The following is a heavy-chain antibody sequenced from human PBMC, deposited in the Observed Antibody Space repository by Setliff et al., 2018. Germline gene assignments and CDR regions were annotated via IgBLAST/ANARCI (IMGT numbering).Heavy chain of an antibody. Sequence: SETLSLTCSVSGGSISSGGFYWTWIRQPAGKGLEWIGRLYTSGDTNYNPSLKSRVSMSLDTSKNQFSLKLSSVTAADTAVYYCARDRVVVLAGRRGFYFDYWGQGTLVTVSS. CDR1: GGSISSGGFY. CDR2: LYTSGDT. J-gene: IGHJ4*02. D-gene: IGHD2-15*01. CDR3: ARDRVVVLAGRRGFYFDY. V-gene: IGHV4-61*02.